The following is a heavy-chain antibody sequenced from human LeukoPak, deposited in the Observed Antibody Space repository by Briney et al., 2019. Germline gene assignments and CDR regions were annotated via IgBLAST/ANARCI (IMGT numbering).Heavy chain of an antibody. CDR3: ARGQWQLNWFDP. D-gene: IGHD6-19*01. CDR1: GGSISSNSYY. V-gene: IGHV4-39*07. CDR2: INHSGST. Sequence: SETLSLTCAVSGGSISSNSYYWSWIRQPPGKGLEWIGEINHSGSTNYNPSLKSRVTISVDTSKNQFSLKLSSVTAADTAVYYCARGQWQLNWFDPWGQGTLVTVSS. J-gene: IGHJ5*02.